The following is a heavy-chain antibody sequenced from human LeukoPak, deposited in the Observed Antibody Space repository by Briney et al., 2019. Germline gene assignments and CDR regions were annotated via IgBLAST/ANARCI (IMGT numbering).Heavy chain of an antibody. CDR3: ARGSTLTTLVY. CDR2: INSDGSST. D-gene: IGHD4-11*01. CDR1: GFTFSSYW. V-gene: IGHV3-74*01. Sequence: PRGSLRLSCAASGFTFSSYWMHWVRQAPGKGLVWVSRINSDGSSTSYADSVKGRFTISRDNAKNTLYLQMNSLRAEDTAVYYCARGSTLTTLVYWGQGTLVTVSS. J-gene: IGHJ4*02.